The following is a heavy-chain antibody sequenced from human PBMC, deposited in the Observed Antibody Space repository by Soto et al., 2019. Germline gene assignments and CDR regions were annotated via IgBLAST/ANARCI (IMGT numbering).Heavy chain of an antibody. CDR1: GFTFSSYG. V-gene: IGHV3-30*18. J-gene: IGHJ6*02. Sequence: QVQLVESGGGVVQPGRSLRLSCAASGFTFSSYGMNWVRQAPGKGLEWVAVISYDGSNKYYADSVKGRFTISRDSSKNMLYLQMYSLRAEDTAVYYCAKEDSSSWHYYYGMDVWGQGTTVTVSS. CDR3: AKEDSSSWHYYYGMDV. CDR2: ISYDGSNK. D-gene: IGHD6-13*01.